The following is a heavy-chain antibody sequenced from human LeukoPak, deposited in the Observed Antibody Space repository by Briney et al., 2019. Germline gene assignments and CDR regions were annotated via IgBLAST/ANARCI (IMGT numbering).Heavy chain of an antibody. CDR3: AGATGYSGYDCL. V-gene: IGHV4-34*01. Sequence: SETLSLTCAVYGGSFSGYYWSWIRQPPGKGLEWIGEINHSGSTNYNPSLKSRVTISVDTSKNQFSLKLSSVTAADTAVYYCAGATGYSGYDCLGGQGTLVTVSS. J-gene: IGHJ4*02. CDR2: INHSGST. CDR1: GGSFSGYY. D-gene: IGHD5-12*01.